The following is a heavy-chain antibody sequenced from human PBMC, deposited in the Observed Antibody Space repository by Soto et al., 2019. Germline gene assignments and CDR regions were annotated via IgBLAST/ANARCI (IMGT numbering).Heavy chain of an antibody. D-gene: IGHD3-9*01. Sequence: ASVKASCKVSGYTLTELSMHWVRQAPGKGLEWMGGFDPEDGETIYAQKFQGRVTMTEDTSTDTAYMELSSLRSEDTAVYYCATDRGGYDILTGALDYWGQGTLVTVSS. CDR3: ATDRGGYDILTGALDY. V-gene: IGHV1-24*01. J-gene: IGHJ4*02. CDR1: GYTLTELS. CDR2: FDPEDGET.